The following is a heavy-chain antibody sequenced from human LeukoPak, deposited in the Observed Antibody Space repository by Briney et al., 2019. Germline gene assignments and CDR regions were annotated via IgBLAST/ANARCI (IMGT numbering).Heavy chain of an antibody. CDR2: IYHSGST. CDR3: ARSPSAHLAPSKFDY. Sequence: SETLSLTCTVSGYSISSGYYWGWIRQPPGKGLEWIGSIYHSGSTYYNPSLKSRVTISVDTSKNQFSLKLSSVTAADTAVYYCARSPSAHLAPSKFDYWGQGTLVTVSS. D-gene: IGHD5-12*01. J-gene: IGHJ4*02. V-gene: IGHV4-38-2*02. CDR1: GYSISSGYY.